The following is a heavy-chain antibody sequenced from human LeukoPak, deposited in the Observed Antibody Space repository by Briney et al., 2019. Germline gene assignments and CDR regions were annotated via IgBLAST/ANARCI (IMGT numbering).Heavy chain of an antibody. D-gene: IGHD5-18*01. V-gene: IGHV1-46*01. CDR2: INPSGGST. CDR3: ASALETWIQDY. CDR1: GYTFTSYY. J-gene: IGHJ4*02. Sequence: ASVKVSCKASGYTFTSYYMHWVRQAPGQGLEWMGIINPSGGSTSYAQKFQGRVTMTRDMSTSTVYMELSSLRSEDTAVYYCASALETWIQDYWGQGTLVTVSS.